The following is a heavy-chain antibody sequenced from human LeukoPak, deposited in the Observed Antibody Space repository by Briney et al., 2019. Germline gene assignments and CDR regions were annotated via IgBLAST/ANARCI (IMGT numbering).Heavy chain of an antibody. V-gene: IGHV4-39*07. Sequence: SETLSLTCTVSGGSISSGGYYWGWIRQPPGKGLEWIGSIYYSGSTYYNPSLKSRVTISVDTSKNQFSLKLSSVTAADTAVYYCARRPTGYSSGWYRHWGQGTLVTVSS. J-gene: IGHJ1*01. CDR1: GGSISSGGYY. CDR2: IYYSGST. CDR3: ARRPTGYSSGWYRH. D-gene: IGHD6-19*01.